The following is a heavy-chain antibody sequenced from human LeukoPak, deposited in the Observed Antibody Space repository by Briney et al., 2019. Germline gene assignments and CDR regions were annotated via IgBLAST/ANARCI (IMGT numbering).Heavy chain of an antibody. J-gene: IGHJ6*02. CDR3: AKDGYCSSTSCSYYYYGMDV. D-gene: IGHD2-2*03. CDR2: ISGSGGST. Sequence: GGSLRLSCAASGFTFSSYAMSWVRQAPGKGLEWVSAISGSGGSTYYADSVKGRFTISRDNSKNTLYLQMNSLRAEDTAVYYCAKDGYCSSTSCSYYYYGMDVWGQGTTVTVSS. CDR1: GFTFSSYA. V-gene: IGHV3-23*01.